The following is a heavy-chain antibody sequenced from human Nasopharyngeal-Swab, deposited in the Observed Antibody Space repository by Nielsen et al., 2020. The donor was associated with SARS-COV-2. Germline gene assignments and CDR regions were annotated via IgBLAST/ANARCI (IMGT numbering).Heavy chain of an antibody. J-gene: IGHJ4*02. D-gene: IGHD4-17*01. CDR2: IAHDASTE. V-gene: IGHV3-30*03. CDR1: GFTFSSFG. Sequence: GESLKISCAASGFTFSSFGMHWVRQAPGKGLEWVSFIAHDASTEYYGDSVKGRFSISRDSSKNTLYLQMYSLRGEDTAVYYCARDAPAHYGAFYWGRGTLVTDST. CDR3: ARDAPAHYGAFY.